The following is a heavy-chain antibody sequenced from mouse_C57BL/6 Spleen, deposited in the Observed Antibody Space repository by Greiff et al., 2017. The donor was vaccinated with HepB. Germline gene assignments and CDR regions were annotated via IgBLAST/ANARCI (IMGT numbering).Heavy chain of an antibody. CDR2: ISYSGSN. CDR3: ARSYDYDGPSWFAY. D-gene: IGHD2-4*01. Sequence: VQLKESGPGLAKPSQTLSLTCSVTGYSITSDYWNWIRKFPGNKLEYMGYISYSGSNYYNPSPKSRISINRYTSKNQYYLQCNSVTTEDTATYYCARSYDYDGPSWFAYWGQGTLVTVSA. CDR1: GYSITSDY. J-gene: IGHJ3*01. V-gene: IGHV3-8*01.